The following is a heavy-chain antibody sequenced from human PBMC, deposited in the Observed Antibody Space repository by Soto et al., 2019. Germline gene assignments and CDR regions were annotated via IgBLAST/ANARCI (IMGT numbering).Heavy chain of an antibody. V-gene: IGHV3-11*06. CDR1: GFTFRDYY. CDR3: ARVLGYCSSTSCPYGMDV. CDR2: ISSSSSYT. Sequence: PGGSLRLSCSASGFTFRDYYMGWIRQAPGKGLEWVSYISSSSSYTNYADSVKGRFTISRDNAKNSLYLQMNSLRAEDTAVHYCARVLGYCSSTSCPYGMDVWGQGTTVTVS. J-gene: IGHJ6*02. D-gene: IGHD2-2*01.